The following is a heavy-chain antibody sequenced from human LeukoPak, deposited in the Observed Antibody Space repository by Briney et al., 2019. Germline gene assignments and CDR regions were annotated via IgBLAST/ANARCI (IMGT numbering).Heavy chain of an antibody. V-gene: IGHV4-34*01. CDR1: GGSFSGYY. Sequence: SETLSLTCAVYGGSFSGYYWSWIRQPPGKGLEWIGEINHSGSTNYNPSLKSRVTISVDMSKNQFSLKLSSVTAADTAVYYCARGSGYSGYDTRIIAYFDYWGQGTLVTVSS. CDR2: INHSGST. J-gene: IGHJ4*02. CDR3: ARGSGYSGYDTRIIAYFDY. D-gene: IGHD5-12*01.